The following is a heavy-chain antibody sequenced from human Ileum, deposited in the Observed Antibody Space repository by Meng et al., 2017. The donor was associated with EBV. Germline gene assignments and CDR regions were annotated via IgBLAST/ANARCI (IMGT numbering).Heavy chain of an antibody. D-gene: IGHD4-17*01. CDR1: RGSIRTGNFS. Sequence: QPYGPHPLTCTVSRGSIRTGNFSSGLIRPAPRKALECIVTIYSRGNTSYNPSLKSRRTISIDTSQNEFSLTLRSVSAADTALYYCARAYDYGDYEAFAYWGPGSLFPSPQ. J-gene: IGHJ4*02. CDR2: IYSRGNT. CDR3: ARAYDYGDYEAFAY. V-gene: IGHV4-39*07.